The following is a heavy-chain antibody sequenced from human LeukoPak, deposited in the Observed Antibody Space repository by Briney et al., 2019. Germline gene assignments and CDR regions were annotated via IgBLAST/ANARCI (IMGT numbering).Heavy chain of an antibody. CDR2: IYYSGST. D-gene: IGHD2-8*01. CDR1: GGSISSGSYY. J-gene: IGHJ6*03. CDR3: ARVYAGYYYYTDV. V-gene: IGHV4-39*01. Sequence: SETLSLTCTVSGGSISSGSYYWGWIRQPPGKGLEWIGHIYYSGSTYYNPSLKSRVTISVDTSKSQFSLKLSSVTAADTAVYFCARVYAGYYYYTDVCGKGTTVTVSS.